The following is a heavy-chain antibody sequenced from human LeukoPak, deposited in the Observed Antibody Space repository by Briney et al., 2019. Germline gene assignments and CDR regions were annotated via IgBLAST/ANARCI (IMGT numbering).Heavy chain of an antibody. J-gene: IGHJ4*02. CDR3: ESSSSWPAVDY. V-gene: IGHV4-59*01. Sequence: SETLSLTCTVSGGSINGYYWTWIRQSPGKGLEWIGYIYYSGSSNYNPSLKSRVTISADTSKNQFSLKLSSVTAADTAVYSRESSSSWPAVDYCGQGTLVTVSS. CDR2: IYYSGSS. D-gene: IGHD6-13*01. CDR1: GGSINGYY.